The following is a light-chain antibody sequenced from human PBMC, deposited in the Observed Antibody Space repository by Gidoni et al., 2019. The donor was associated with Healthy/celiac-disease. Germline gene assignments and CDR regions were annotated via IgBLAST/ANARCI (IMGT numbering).Light chain of an antibody. Sequence: EIVMTQSPATLSVSPGERATLSCSASQSVSSNLAWYQQKPGQAPRLLIYGASTRATGIPARFSGSGSGTEFTLTISSLQSEDFAVYYCHQYNNWPRAFGPGTKVDIK. V-gene: IGKV3-15*01. J-gene: IGKJ3*01. CDR1: QSVSSN. CDR3: HQYNNWPRA. CDR2: GAS.